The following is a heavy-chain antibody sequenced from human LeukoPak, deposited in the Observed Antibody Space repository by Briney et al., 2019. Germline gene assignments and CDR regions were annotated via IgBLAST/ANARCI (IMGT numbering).Heavy chain of an antibody. V-gene: IGHV4-61*08. Sequence: PSETLSLTCTVSGDSISSGGYYWAWIRQSPGKGLEWIGYIYYSGSTNYNPSLKSRVTISVDTPKNQFSLKLSSVTAADTAVYYCARGDPFDPWGQGTLVTVSS. J-gene: IGHJ5*02. CDR2: IYYSGST. CDR3: ARGDPFDP. CDR1: GDSISSGGYY.